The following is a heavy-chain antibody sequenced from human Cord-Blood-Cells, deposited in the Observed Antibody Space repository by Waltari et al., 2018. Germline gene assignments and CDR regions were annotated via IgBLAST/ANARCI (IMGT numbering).Heavy chain of an antibody. J-gene: IGHJ4*02. V-gene: IGHV4-34*01. CDR3: ARGLRGDRDIVATIDY. CDR1: GGSFSGYY. CDR2: INHSGST. D-gene: IGHD5-12*01. Sequence: WGAGLLKPSETLSLTCAVYGGSFSGYYWSWIRQPPGKGLEWIGEINHSGSTNYNPSLKSRVTISVDTSKNQFSLKLSSVTAADTAVYYCARGLRGDRDIVATIDYWGQGTLVTVSS.